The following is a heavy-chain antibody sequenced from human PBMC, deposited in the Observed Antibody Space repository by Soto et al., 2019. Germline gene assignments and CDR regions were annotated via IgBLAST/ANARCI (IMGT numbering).Heavy chain of an antibody. CDR3: EAEMTFGKLSVV. V-gene: IGHV1-69*01. Sequence: QVQLVQSGAEVKKPGSSVKVSCKASGDTDTNYVISWVRQAPGKGLEWMGGIFPKFGTTYSAQKLQDRLTITADESTSTVYMQLSSLRLDDTAVYYCEAEMTFGKLSVVWGQGTKVTVSS. J-gene: IGHJ6*02. CDR1: GDTDTNYV. D-gene: IGHD3-16*02. CDR2: IFPKFGTT.